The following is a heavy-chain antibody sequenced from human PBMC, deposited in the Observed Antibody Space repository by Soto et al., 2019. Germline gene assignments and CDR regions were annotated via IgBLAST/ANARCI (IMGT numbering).Heavy chain of an antibody. CDR2: ISSNGGST. V-gene: IGHV3-64*01. CDR3: ARGPGYYFDY. CDR1: GFTFSSYA. Sequence: EVQLVESGGGLVQPGGSLRLSCAASGFTFSSYAMHWVRQAPGKGLEYVSAISSNGGSTYYANSVKGRFTISRDNSKNTLYLQRGSLGAEDMAVYYCARGPGYYFDYWGQGTLVTVSS. J-gene: IGHJ4*02.